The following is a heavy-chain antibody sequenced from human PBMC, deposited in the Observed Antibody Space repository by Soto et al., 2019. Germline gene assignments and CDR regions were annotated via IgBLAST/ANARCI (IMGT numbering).Heavy chain of an antibody. CDR1: GYTFTSYY. Sequence: QVQLVQSGAEVKKPGASVKVSCKASGYTFTSYYMHWVRQAPGQGLEWMGIINPIGGSTSYAQKFQGGATMTRDRSTSTVHMELSSLRAEDTAVYYCAGPDYYGDYGAFDIWGKRTMVTVSS. J-gene: IGHJ3*02. V-gene: IGHV1-46*01. D-gene: IGHD4-17*01. CDR3: AGPDYYGDYGAFDI. CDR2: INPIGGST.